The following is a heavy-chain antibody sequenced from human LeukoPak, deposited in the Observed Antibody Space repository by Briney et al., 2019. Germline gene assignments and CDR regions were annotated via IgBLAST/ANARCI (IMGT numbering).Heavy chain of an antibody. J-gene: IGHJ4*02. CDR2: ISSSSSTI. D-gene: IGHD6-13*01. V-gene: IGHV3-48*02. CDR3: ARDPHIAAAGTIFDY. CDR1: GFTFSSCS. Sequence: GGSLRLSCAVSGFTFSSCSMNWVRQAPGKGLEWVSYISSSSSTIYYADSVKGRFTISRDNAKNSLYLQMNSLRDEDSAVYYCARDPHIAAAGTIFDYWGQGTLVTVSS.